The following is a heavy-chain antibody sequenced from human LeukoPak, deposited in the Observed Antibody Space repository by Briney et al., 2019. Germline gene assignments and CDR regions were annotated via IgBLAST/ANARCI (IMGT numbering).Heavy chain of an antibody. D-gene: IGHD3-22*01. CDR2: IDTSGNT. Sequence: SETLSLTCTVSGGSISSYYWSWIRQPAGKGLEWIGRIDTSGNTNYKPSLKSRVTMSVDTSKNQFSLKLSSVTAADTAVYYCARVTGYLIEDYWGQGTLVTVSS. CDR1: GGSISSYY. CDR3: ARVTGYLIEDY. V-gene: IGHV4-4*07. J-gene: IGHJ4*02.